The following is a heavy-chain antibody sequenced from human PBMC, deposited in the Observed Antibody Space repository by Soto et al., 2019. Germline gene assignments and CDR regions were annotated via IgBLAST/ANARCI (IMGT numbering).Heavy chain of an antibody. D-gene: IGHD5-18*01. V-gene: IGHV3-33*01. CDR1: GFTFSSYG. CDR2: IWYDGSNK. CDR3: AREGGSTAMAPYYYYGMDV. Sequence: GGSLRLSCAASGFTFSSYGMHWVRQAPGKGLEWVAVIWYDGSNKYYADSVKGRFTISRDNSKNTLYLQMNSLRAEDTAVYYCAREGGSTAMAPYYYYGMDVWGQGTTVTVSS. J-gene: IGHJ6*02.